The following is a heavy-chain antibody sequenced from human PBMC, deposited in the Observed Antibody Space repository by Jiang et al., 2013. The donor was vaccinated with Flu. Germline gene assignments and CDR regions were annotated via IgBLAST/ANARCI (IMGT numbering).Heavy chain of an antibody. J-gene: IGHJ4*02. CDR1: GFTFSSYS. D-gene: IGHD1-26*01. CDR2: ISSSSSYI. Sequence: GLVKPGGSLRLSCAASGFTFSSYSMNWVRQAPGKGLEWVSSISSSSSYIYYADSVKGRFTISRDNAKNSLYLQMNSLRAEDTAVYYCARDPRWELRGERHFDYWGQGTLVTVSS. V-gene: IGHV3-21*01. CDR3: ARDPRWELRGERHFDY.